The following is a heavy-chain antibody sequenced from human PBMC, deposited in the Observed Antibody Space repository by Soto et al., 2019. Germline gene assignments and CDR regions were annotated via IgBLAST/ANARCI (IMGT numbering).Heavy chain of an antibody. Sequence: SETLSLTCTVSDASIHSNHWSWIRQPPGKGPEWIGYIYHSGTTNYNPSLKSRVTISIDTSKNQFSLKLGSLTAADTAVYYCARLQSGLSAAGFDYWGQGALVTVSS. D-gene: IGHD2-2*01. CDR3: ARLQSGLSAAGFDY. V-gene: IGHV4-59*08. CDR1: DASIHSNH. CDR2: IYHSGTT. J-gene: IGHJ4*02.